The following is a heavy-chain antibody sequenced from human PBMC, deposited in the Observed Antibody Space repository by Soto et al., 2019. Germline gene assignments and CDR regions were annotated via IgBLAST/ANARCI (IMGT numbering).Heavy chain of an antibody. D-gene: IGHD3-22*01. J-gene: IGHJ4*01. CDR2: IKSKTDGGTT. V-gene: IGHV3-15*07. CDR3: TTDSHFTMILVRFDF. Sequence: PGGSLRLSCAASGCTFSDAWINWVRQAPGKGLEWVGRIKSKTDGGTTDFAAPVKGRFAISRDDSKNMVYLQMNSLKTEDTAVYYCTTDSHFTMILVRFDFWGLGTLVTVSS. CDR1: GCTFSDAW.